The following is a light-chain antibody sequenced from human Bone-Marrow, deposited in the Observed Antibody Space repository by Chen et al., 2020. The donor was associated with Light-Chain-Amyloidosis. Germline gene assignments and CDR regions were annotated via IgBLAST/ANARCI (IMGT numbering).Light chain of an antibody. CDR1: SGSIATNY. Sequence: FMLTQPHSLSESPGKTVIISCTRISGSIATNYVQWYQQRPGSSPTTVIYEDDQRPSGVPDRVAGSIDRSSNAAALTISGLKTEDEADYYCQSYQGSSQGVFGGGTKLTVL. CDR2: EDD. CDR3: QSYQGSSQGV. V-gene: IGLV6-57*01. J-gene: IGLJ3*02.